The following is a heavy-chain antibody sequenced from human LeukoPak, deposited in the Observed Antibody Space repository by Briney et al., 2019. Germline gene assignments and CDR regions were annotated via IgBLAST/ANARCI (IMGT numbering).Heavy chain of an antibody. Sequence: GGSLRLSCAASGFTFSSYWMSWVRQAPGKGLEWVANIKQDGEKYYVDSVKGRFTISRDNAKNSVYLQMNSLRAEDTAVYYCARGGWYWGYWGQGTLVTVSS. V-gene: IGHV3-7*01. J-gene: IGHJ4*02. CDR1: GFTFSSYW. D-gene: IGHD2-8*02. CDR2: IKQDGEK. CDR3: ARGGWYWGY.